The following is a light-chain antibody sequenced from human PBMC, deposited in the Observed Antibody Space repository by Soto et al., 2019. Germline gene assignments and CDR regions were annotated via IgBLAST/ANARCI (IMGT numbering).Light chain of an antibody. V-gene: IGKV3-11*01. CDR1: QRVANF. CDR3: QQRVYGLT. Sequence: PGERATLSCRASQRVANFLAWYQHKPGQAPRLLIYDSSNRASGIPARFSGSGSGTDFTLTISSLEPEDFAVYYCQQRVYGLTFGGGTKVEIK. J-gene: IGKJ4*01. CDR2: DSS.